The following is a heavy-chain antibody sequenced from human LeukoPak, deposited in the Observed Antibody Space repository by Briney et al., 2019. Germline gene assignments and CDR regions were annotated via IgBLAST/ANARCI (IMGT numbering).Heavy chain of an antibody. V-gene: IGHV7-4-1*02. Sequence: GASVKVSCKASGYTFTNYDMNWVRQAPGQGLEWMGWINTNTGNPTYAQGFTGRFVFSLDTSVSTAYLQISSLKAEDTAVYYCAREMSSYYGSSADAFDIWGQGTMVTVSS. CDR1: GYTFTNYD. CDR3: AREMSSYYGSSADAFDI. J-gene: IGHJ3*02. D-gene: IGHD3-22*01. CDR2: INTNTGNP.